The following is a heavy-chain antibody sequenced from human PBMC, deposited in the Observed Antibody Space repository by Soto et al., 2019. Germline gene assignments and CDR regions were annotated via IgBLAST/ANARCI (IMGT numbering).Heavy chain of an antibody. D-gene: IGHD3-22*01. CDR2: IIPIFGTA. Sequence: QEQLVQSGAEEKKTGSSVKVSCQASGGIFSSYAISWVRQAPGQGLEWMGGIIPIFGTANYAQKFQGRVTITADESTNTAYMDLSSLKSEDTAIYYCARGGSGYVWFNEFWGQGTLVTVSS. CDR1: GGIFSSYA. V-gene: IGHV1-69*01. J-gene: IGHJ4*02. CDR3: ARGGSGYVWFNEF.